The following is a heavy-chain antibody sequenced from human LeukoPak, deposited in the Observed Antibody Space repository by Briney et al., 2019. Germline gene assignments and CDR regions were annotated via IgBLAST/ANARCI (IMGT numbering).Heavy chain of an antibody. D-gene: IGHD3-10*01. CDR1: GGSISSSSYY. Sequence: SETLSLTCTVSGGSISSSSYYWGWIRQPPGKGLEWIGSIYYSGSTYYNPSLKSRVSISVDTSKNQFSLKLSSVTAADTAVYYCARVEPGSYYNPFDYWGQGTLVTVSS. J-gene: IGHJ4*02. CDR2: IYYSGST. V-gene: IGHV4-39*07. CDR3: ARVEPGSYYNPFDY.